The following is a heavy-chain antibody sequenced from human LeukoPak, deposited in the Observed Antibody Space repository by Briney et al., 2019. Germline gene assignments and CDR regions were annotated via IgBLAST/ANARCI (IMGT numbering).Heavy chain of an antibody. V-gene: IGHV4-31*11. CDR2: IYYSGST. CDR3: AKTLGCCSSTSCRVDGMDV. D-gene: IGHD2-2*01. CDR1: GGSFSGYY. Sequence: SETLSLTCAVYGGSFSGYYWSWIRQHPGKGLEWIGYIYYSGSTYYNPSLKSRVTISVDTSKNQFSLKLSSVTAADTAVYYCAKTLGCCSSTSCRVDGMDVWGQGTTVTVSS. J-gene: IGHJ6*02.